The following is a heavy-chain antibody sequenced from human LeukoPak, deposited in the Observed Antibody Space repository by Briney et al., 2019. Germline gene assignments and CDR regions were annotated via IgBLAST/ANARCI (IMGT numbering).Heavy chain of an antibody. J-gene: IGHJ3*02. CDR2: MSWNSGTI. D-gene: IGHD2-15*01. Sequence: GGSLRLSCAASGFTFSSYWMSWVRQAPGKGLEWVSGMSWNSGTIGYADSVKGRFTISRDNAKNSLYLQMNSLRAEDTALYYCVKGAAYHLGDAFDIWGQGTMVTVSS. CDR1: GFTFSSYW. V-gene: IGHV3-9*01. CDR3: VKGAAYHLGDAFDI.